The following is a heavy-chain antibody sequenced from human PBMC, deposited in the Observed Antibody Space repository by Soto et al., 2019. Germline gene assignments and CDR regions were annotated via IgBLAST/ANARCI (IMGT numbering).Heavy chain of an antibody. V-gene: IGHV3-21*03. D-gene: IGHD6-19*01. CDR1: GFTFSSYS. CDR2: ISSRSRSI. CDR3: AHIVVAGLGYYFDY. J-gene: IGHJ4*02. Sequence: PGGSLRLSCAASGFTFSSYSMHWVRQAPGKGLEWVSSISSRSRSIYYADSQKGRFTISRDNTKNSLYLQMSNMDPVDTARYYCAHIVVAGLGYYFDYWGQGTLVTVSS.